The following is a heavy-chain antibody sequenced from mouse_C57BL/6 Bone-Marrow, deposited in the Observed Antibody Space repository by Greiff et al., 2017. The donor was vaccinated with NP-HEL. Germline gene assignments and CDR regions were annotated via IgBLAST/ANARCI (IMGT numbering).Heavy chain of an antibody. J-gene: IGHJ3*01. CDR1: GFTFSSYA. V-gene: IGHV5-4*01. CDR3: ARGGWLPLFAY. CDR2: ISDGGSYT. Sequence: EVQVVESGGGLVKPGGSLKLSCAASGFTFSSYAMSWVRQTPEKRLEWVATISDGGSYTYYPDNVKGRFTISRDNAKNNLYLQMSHLKSEDTAMYYCARGGWLPLFAYWGQGTLVTVSA. D-gene: IGHD2-3*01.